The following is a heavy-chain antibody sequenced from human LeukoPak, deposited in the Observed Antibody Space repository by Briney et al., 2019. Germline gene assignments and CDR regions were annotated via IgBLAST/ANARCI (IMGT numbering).Heavy chain of an antibody. V-gene: IGHV4-38-2*02. CDR3: ARVNAPVATFDY. CDR1: GYSISSTYY. J-gene: IGHJ4*02. Sequence: PSETLSLTCTVSGYSISSTYYGAWIRQPPGTGLEWIATISHSGNTYYTPSLESRLTISLDTSKKHFSLRLSSVTAADTAVYYCARVNAPVATFDYWGLGTLVAVSS. D-gene: IGHD1-1*01. CDR2: ISHSGNT.